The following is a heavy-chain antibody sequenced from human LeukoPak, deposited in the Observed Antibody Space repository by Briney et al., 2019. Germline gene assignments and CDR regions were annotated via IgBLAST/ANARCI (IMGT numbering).Heavy chain of an antibody. V-gene: IGHV1-2*02. CDR3: GRRVSRGWTDY. CDR2: INPKSGST. D-gene: IGHD2-15*01. Sequence: ASVKVSCKVSGYTLTDYYLHWVRQAPGQGLEWMEWINPKSGSTHYAQKFQGRVIMTRDTSLNTAYLELTSLRSDDTAIYFCGRRVSRGWTDYWGQGTLVTASS. CDR1: GYTLTDYY. J-gene: IGHJ4*02.